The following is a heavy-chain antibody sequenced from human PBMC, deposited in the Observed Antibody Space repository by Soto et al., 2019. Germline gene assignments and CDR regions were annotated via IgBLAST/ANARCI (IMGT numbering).Heavy chain of an antibody. V-gene: IGHV4-30-2*05. CDR1: GGSISSGGYS. J-gene: IGHJ4*02. Sequence: SETLSLTCAVSGGSISSGGYSWSWIRQPPGKGLEWIGYIYHSGSTYYNPSLKSRVTISVDTSKNQFSLKLSSVTAADTAVYYCASMGLVGGNSLKYSGYVSAVEPTTIDYWGQGTLVTVSS. CDR2: IYHSGST. CDR3: ASMGLVGGNSLKYSGYVSAVEPTTIDY. D-gene: IGHD5-12*01.